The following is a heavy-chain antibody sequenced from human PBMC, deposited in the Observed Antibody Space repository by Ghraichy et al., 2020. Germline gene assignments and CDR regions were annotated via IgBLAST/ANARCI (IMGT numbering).Heavy chain of an antibody. D-gene: IGHD2-2*02. Sequence: ETLSLTCAVYGGSFSHYYWSWIRQPPGKGLEWIGEINHSGSTNYNPSLKSRVTISVGTSKNQFSLKLSSVTAADTAVYYCARLGYCSSTTCYTTDYGLDVWGQGTTVTVSS. CDR2: INHSGST. V-gene: IGHV4-34*01. CDR1: GGSFSHYY. CDR3: ARLGYCSSTTCYTTDYGLDV. J-gene: IGHJ6*02.